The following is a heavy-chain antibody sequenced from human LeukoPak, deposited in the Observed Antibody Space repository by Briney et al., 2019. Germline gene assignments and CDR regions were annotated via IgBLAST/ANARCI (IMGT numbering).Heavy chain of an antibody. V-gene: IGHV3-23*01. D-gene: IGHD6-19*01. Sequence: PGGSLRLSCAASGFTFSSYGMSWVRQAPGKGLEWVSTISSTGGATYYAGSVKGRFTISRDNSKNTLYLQMSSLRAEDTAVYYCAKDPGYSSGLTDWWGQGTLVTVSS. CDR3: AKDPGYSSGLTDW. J-gene: IGHJ4*02. CDR1: GFTFSSYG. CDR2: ISSTGGAT.